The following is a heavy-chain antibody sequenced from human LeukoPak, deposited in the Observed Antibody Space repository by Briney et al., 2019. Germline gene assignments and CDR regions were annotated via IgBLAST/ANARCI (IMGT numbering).Heavy chain of an antibody. CDR1: GFTFNDYG. D-gene: IGHD4-17*01. V-gene: IGHV3-30*03. CDR3: ARDGNDYGLDH. Sequence: PGGSLRLSCAASGFTFNDYGMHWVRQAPGKGLEWVAVISYDGSNKYYTDSVKGRFTISRDNSKNTLYLQMNSLRAEDTAVYYCARDGNDYGLDHWGQGTLVTVSS. J-gene: IGHJ5*02. CDR2: ISYDGSNK.